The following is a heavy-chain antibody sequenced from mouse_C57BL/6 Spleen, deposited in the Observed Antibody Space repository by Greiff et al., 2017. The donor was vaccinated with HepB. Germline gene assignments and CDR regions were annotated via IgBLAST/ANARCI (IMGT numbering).Heavy chain of an antibody. J-gene: IGHJ3*01. V-gene: IGHV1-18*01. CDR2: INPNNGGT. CDR3: ARKDYDYDGV. Sequence: VQLQQSGPELVKPGASVKIPCKASGYTFTDYNMDWVKQSHGKSLEWIGDINPNNGGTIYNQKFKGKATLTVDKSSSTAYMERRSLTSEDTAVYYCARKDYDYDGVWGQGTLVTVSA. CDR1: GYTFTDYN. D-gene: IGHD2-4*01.